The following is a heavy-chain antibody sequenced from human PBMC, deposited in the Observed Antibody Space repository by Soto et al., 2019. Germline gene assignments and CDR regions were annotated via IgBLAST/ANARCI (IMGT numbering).Heavy chain of an antibody. CDR3: ARDKGIAAAYNWFDP. J-gene: IGHJ5*02. CDR2: IYYSGST. CDR1: GGSISSYY. Sequence: PSETLSLTCTVSGGSISSYYWSWIRQPPGKGLEWIGYIYYSGSTNYNPSLKSRVTISVDTSKNQFSLKLSSVTAADTAVYYCARDKGIAAAYNWFDPWGQGTLVTVSS. V-gene: IGHV4-59*01. D-gene: IGHD6-13*01.